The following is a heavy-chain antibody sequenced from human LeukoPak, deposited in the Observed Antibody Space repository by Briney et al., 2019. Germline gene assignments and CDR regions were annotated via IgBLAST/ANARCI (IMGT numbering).Heavy chain of an antibody. Sequence: GASVKVSCKASGYTFTSYGISWVRQAPGQGLEWMGWISAYNGNTNYAQKLQGRVTMTTDTSTSTAYMELRSLRSDDTAVYYCARGRSSGWYDYYYYGMDVWGQGTTVTVPS. J-gene: IGHJ6*02. CDR2: ISAYNGNT. CDR1: GYTFTSYG. CDR3: ARGRSSGWYDYYYYGMDV. V-gene: IGHV1-18*01. D-gene: IGHD6-19*01.